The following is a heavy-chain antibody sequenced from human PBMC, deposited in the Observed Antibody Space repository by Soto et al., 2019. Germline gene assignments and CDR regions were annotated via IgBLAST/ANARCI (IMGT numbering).Heavy chain of an antibody. CDR2: IWYDGSNK. J-gene: IGHJ4*02. D-gene: IGHD2-15*01. Sequence: TGGSLRLSCAASGFTFSSYGMHWVRQAPGKGLEWVAVIWYDGSNKYYADSVKGRFTISRDNSKNTLYLQMNSLRAEDTAVYYCARELGGASPPLDYWGQGTLVTVS. V-gene: IGHV3-33*01. CDR1: GFTFSSYG. CDR3: ARELGGASPPLDY.